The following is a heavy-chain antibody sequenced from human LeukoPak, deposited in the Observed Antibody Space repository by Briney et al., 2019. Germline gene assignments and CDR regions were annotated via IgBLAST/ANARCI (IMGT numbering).Heavy chain of an antibody. Sequence: GGSLRLSCAASGFTFSSYSMNWDRQAPGKGLEWVSYISSSSSTIYYADSVKGRFTISRDNAKNSLYLQMNSLRDEDTAVYYCARSADDSSGYYYLPDYWGQGTLVTVSS. J-gene: IGHJ4*02. D-gene: IGHD3-22*01. V-gene: IGHV3-48*02. CDR3: ARSADDSSGYYYLPDY. CDR1: GFTFSSYS. CDR2: ISSSSSTI.